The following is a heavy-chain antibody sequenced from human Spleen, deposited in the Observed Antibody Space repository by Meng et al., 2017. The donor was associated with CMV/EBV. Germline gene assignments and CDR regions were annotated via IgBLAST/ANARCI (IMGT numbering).Heavy chain of an antibody. D-gene: IGHD3/OR15-3a*01. CDR3: ARALYYDFWSPPYDY. V-gene: IGHV1-18*01. CDR1: CYCFANFC. Sequence: SCYCFANFCFSWVRQAPGQALAWMGWILSFNCDTRYARQVQGRVTLTTDTSTNTAYMELRSLRSDDTAVYFCARALYYDFWSPPYDYWGQGTLVTVSS. CDR2: ILSFNCDT. J-gene: IGHJ4*02.